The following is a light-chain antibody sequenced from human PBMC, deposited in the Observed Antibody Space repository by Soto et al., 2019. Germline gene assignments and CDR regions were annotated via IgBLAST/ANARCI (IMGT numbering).Light chain of an antibody. CDR2: EDN. J-gene: IGLJ2*01. CDR3: QSYDSSNHEVV. CDR1: SGSIASNY. Sequence: NFMLTQPHSVSGSPGKTVTISCTGSSGSIASNYVQWYQQRPGSAPTTVIYEDNQRPSGVPDRFSGSIDSSSNSASFTISGLQTEEEADYYCQSYDSSNHEVVFGGGTKLTVL. V-gene: IGLV6-57*02.